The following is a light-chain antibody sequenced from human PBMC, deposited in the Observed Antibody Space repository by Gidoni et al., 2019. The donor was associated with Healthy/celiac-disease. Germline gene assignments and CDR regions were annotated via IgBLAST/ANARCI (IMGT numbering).Light chain of an antibody. CDR1: STNVGNQG. V-gene: IGLV10-54*01. Sequence: SSLTCSGNSTNVGNQGAAWLQQHQGHPPKLLSYRNNNRPSGISEGLSASRSGSTASLTITGLQPEDEADYYCSAWDSSLSAWVFGGGTKLTVL. J-gene: IGLJ3*02. CDR3: SAWDSSLSAWV. CDR2: RNN.